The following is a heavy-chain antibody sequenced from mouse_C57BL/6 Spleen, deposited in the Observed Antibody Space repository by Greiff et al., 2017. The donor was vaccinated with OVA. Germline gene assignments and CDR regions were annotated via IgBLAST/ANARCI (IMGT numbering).Heavy chain of an antibody. J-gene: IGHJ4*01. CDR3: ARDDDGYHYYAMDY. CDR1: GYSITSGYY. V-gene: IGHV3-6*01. Sequence: EVQRVESGPGLVKPSQSLSLTCSVTGYSITSGYYWNWIRQFPGNKLEWMGYISYDGSNNYNPSLKNRISITRDTSKNQFFLKLNSVTTEDTATYYCARDDDGYHYYAMDYWGQGTSVTVSS. D-gene: IGHD2-3*01. CDR2: ISYDGSN.